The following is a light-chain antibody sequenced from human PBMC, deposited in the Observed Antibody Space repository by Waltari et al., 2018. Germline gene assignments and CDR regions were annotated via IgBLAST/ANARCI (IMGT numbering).Light chain of an antibody. J-gene: IGLJ2*01. CDR3: SSFTTSSSWI. CDR2: DVS. CDR1: ISDIGAYNH. V-gene: IGLV2-14*03. Sequence: QSALTQPASVSGSPRQSITISCTGHISDIGAYNHVSWYQQYPGQAPKLLIFDVSDRPPGVFDRFSGSKSGNTASLTIYGLQAEDEADYYCSSFTTSSSWIFGGGTKLTVL.